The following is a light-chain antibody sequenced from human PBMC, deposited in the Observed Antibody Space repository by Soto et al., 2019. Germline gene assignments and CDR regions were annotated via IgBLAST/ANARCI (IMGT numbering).Light chain of an antibody. CDR2: DVS. J-gene: IGLJ3*02. CDR3: SSYTSSSTRV. V-gene: IGLV2-14*01. CDR1: SSDVGDYNY. Sequence: QSALTQPASVSGSPGQSITISCTGTSSDVGDYNYVSWYQQHPGKAPKLMIYDVSNRPSGVSNRFFGSKSGNTASLTISGLQAEDEADYYCSSYTSSSTRVFGGGTKVTVL.